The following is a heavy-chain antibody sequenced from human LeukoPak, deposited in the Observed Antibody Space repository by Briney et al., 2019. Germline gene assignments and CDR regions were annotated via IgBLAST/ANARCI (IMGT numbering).Heavy chain of an antibody. V-gene: IGHV3-21*01. CDR1: GFTVSSNY. CDR2: ISSSRNYI. D-gene: IGHD3-22*01. J-gene: IGHJ4*02. CDR3: ARDPYYYDSSGYYGEGFDY. Sequence: GGSLRLSCAASGFTVSSNYMNWVRQAPGKGLEWVSYISSSRNYIFYADSVKGRFTISRDNAKNSLYLQMNSLRAEDTAVYYCARDPYYYDSSGYYGEGFDYWGQGTLVTVSS.